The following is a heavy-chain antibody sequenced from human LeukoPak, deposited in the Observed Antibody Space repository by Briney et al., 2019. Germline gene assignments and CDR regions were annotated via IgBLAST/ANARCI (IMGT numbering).Heavy chain of an antibody. J-gene: IGHJ4*02. V-gene: IGHV4-30-2*01. CDR1: GGSISSGGYS. D-gene: IGHD3-16*01. CDR3: ARGLHTYYFDY. Sequence: PSQTLSLTCAVSGGSISSGGYSWSWIRQPPGKGLEWIGYIYHSGSTYYNPSLKSRVTISVDRSKNQFSLKLSSVTAADTAVYYCARGLHTYYFDYWGQGTLVTASS. CDR2: IYHSGST.